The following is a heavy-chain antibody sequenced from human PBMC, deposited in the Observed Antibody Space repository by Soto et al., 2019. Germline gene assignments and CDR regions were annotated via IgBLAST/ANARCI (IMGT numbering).Heavy chain of an antibody. CDR3: AGSTARPAVRLTEITMMVSNWFGP. Sequence: SLRLSCLASVFTFNDYEMNWLRQAPGKGLEWISYISNSGGTIYYADSVRGRFTISRDNAKNSLYLHMNSLRAEDTAIYFCAGSTARPAVRLTEITMMVSNWFGPWGQGTLVTVPS. V-gene: IGHV3-48*03. CDR1: VFTFNDYE. CDR2: ISNSGGTI. J-gene: IGHJ5*02. D-gene: IGHD3-22*01.